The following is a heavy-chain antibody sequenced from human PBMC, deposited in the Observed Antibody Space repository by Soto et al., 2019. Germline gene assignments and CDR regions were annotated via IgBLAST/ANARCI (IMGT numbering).Heavy chain of an antibody. CDR2: IKSKTDGGTT. J-gene: IGHJ6*02. CDR1: GFTFSNAW. V-gene: IGHV3-15*07. CDR3: TTDLPAAMASGYYYYYYGMDV. D-gene: IGHD2-2*01. Sequence: GSLRLSCAASGFTFSNAWMNWVRQAPGKGLEWVGRIKSKTDGGTTDYAAPVKGRFTISRDDSKNTLYLQMNSLKTEDTAVYYCTTDLPAAMASGYYYYYYGMDVWGQGTTVTVSS.